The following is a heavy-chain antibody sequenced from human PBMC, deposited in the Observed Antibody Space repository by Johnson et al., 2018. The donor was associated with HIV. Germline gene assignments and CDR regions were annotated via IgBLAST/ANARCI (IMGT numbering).Heavy chain of an antibody. Sequence: VQLVESGGGVVQPGRSLRLSCAASRFTFSNYGMHWVRQAPGKGLEWVSYISSSGSTIYYADSVKGRFTISRDNAKNSLYLQMNSLRAEDTAVYYCARDRGRGGYSYGRGDAFDIWGQGTMVTVSS. CDR1: RFTFSNYG. D-gene: IGHD5-18*01. J-gene: IGHJ3*02. V-gene: IGHV3-48*04. CDR2: ISSSGSTI. CDR3: ARDRGRGGYSYGRGDAFDI.